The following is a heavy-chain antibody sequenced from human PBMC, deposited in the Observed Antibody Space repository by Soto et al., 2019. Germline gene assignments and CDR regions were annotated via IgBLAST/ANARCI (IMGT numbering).Heavy chain of an antibody. CDR2: ISGSGGST. CDR3: AKDRGSGSTSWYNGWFDP. CDR1: GFTFSSYA. Sequence: PGGSLRLSCAASGFTFSSYAMSWVRQAPGKGLEWVSTISGSGGSTYDADSVKGRFTISRDNSKNTLYLQMNSLRAEDTAVYYCAKDRGSGSTSWYNGWFDPWGQGTLVTVS. V-gene: IGHV3-23*01. J-gene: IGHJ5*02. D-gene: IGHD2-2*02.